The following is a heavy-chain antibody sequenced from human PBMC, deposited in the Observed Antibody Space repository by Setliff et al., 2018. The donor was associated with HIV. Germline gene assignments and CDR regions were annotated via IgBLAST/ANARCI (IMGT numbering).Heavy chain of an antibody. V-gene: IGHV4-39*01. J-gene: IGHJ4*02. CDR1: AGSIRSSTYY. Sequence: PSETLSLTCTVSAGSIRSSTYYWAWIRQPPGKGLEWIGTIYYSGSTYYNPSLKTRVTISVDGSKNQFSLKLKSVTAADTAVYYCARWHPPYGFWEEDYWGQGTLVTVSS. D-gene: IGHD3-10*01. CDR3: ARWHPPYGFWEEDY. CDR2: IYYSGST.